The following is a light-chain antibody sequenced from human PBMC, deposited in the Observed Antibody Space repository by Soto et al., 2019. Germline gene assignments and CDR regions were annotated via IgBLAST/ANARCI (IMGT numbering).Light chain of an antibody. CDR3: CSYAGSPHWV. V-gene: IGLV2-23*02. CDR2: EVS. Sequence: QSALTQPASVSGSPGRSITISCTGTSSDVGGYNFVSWYQQHPGKAPKLMIYEVSKRPSGVSNRFSGPKSGNTASLTISGLQAEDEADYYCCSYAGSPHWVVGGGTKVTVL. J-gene: IGLJ3*02. CDR1: SSDVGGYNF.